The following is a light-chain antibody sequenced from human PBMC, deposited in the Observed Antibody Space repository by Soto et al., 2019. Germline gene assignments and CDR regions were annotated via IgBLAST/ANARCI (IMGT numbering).Light chain of an antibody. CDR1: SSNIGSNT. CDR2: SNN. J-gene: IGLJ1*01. Sequence: QSVLTRPPSASGTPGQRVTISCSGSSSNIGSNTVNWYQQLPGTAPKLLIYSNNQRPSGVPDRFSGSKSGTSASLAISGLQSEDEADYYCAAWDDSLNAYVFGTGTKVTVL. CDR3: AAWDDSLNAYV. V-gene: IGLV1-44*01.